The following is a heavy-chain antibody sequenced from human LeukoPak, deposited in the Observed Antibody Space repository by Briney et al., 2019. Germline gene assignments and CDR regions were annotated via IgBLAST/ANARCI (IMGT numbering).Heavy chain of an antibody. CDR3: ARHSRMITFGGVIVIPPRTPFDY. J-gene: IGHJ4*02. CDR1: GGSFSGYY. Sequence: PSETLSLTCAVYGGSFSGYYWSWIRQPPGKGLEWIGEINHSGSANYNPSLKSRVTMSVDTSKNQFSLKLSSVTAADTAVYYCARHSRMITFGGVIVIPPRTPFDYWGQGTLVTVSS. CDR2: INHSGSA. V-gene: IGHV4-34*10. D-gene: IGHD3-16*02.